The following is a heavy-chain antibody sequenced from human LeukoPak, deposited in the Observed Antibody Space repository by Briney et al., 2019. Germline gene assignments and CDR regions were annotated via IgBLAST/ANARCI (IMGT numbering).Heavy chain of an antibody. CDR2: INHSGST. D-gene: IGHD4-17*01. CDR3: ARESATVTTRVYYYYYMDV. CDR1: GGSFSGYY. J-gene: IGHJ6*03. Sequence: SETLSLTCAVYGGSFSGYYWSWIRQPPGKGLEWIGEINHSGSTNYNPSLMSRVTISVDTSKNQFSLKLSSVTAADTAVYYCARESATVTTRVYYYYYMDVWGKGTTVTVSS. V-gene: IGHV4-34*01.